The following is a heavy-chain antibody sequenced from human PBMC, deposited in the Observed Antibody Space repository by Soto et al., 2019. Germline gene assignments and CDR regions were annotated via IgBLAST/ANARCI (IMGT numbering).Heavy chain of an antibody. Sequence: PSETLSLTCAVYGGSFSGYYWSWIRQPPGKGLEWIGEINHSGSTNYNPSLKSRVTISVDTSKNQFSLKLSSVTAADTAVYYCARGVAARRLGLYYYYYGMDVWGQGTTVTVS. CDR1: GGSFSGYY. J-gene: IGHJ6*02. D-gene: IGHD6-6*01. CDR2: INHSGST. V-gene: IGHV4-34*01. CDR3: ARGVAARRLGLYYYYYGMDV.